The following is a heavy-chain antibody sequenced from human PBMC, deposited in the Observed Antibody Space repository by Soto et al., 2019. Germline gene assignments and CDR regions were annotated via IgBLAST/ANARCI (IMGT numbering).Heavy chain of an antibody. CDR1: GFTFSSYA. D-gene: IGHD3-10*01. J-gene: IGHJ6*02. CDR2: ISYDGSNK. V-gene: IGHV3-30-3*01. CDR3: ARAGFTMPTKSHYYYYYGMDV. Sequence: PGESLKISCAASGFTFSSYAMHWVRQAPGKGLEWVAVISYDGSNKYYADSVKGRFTISRDNSKNTLYLQMNSLRAEDTAVYYCARAGFTMPTKSHYYYYYGMDVWGQGTTVTVSS.